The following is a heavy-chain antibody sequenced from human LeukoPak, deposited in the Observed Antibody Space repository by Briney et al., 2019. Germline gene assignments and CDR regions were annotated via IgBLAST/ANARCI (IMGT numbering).Heavy chain of an antibody. V-gene: IGHV3-66*01. D-gene: IGHD3-22*01. CDR2: IYSGGST. J-gene: IGHJ3*02. Sequence: GGALRLSCAASGFTVSSNYMSWVRQAPGKGLEWVSIIYSGGSTYYADSVKGRFTISRDNSKNTLYLQMNSLRAEDTAVYYCARDISSGYYDAFDIWGQGTMVTVSS. CDR1: GFTVSSNY. CDR3: ARDISSGYYDAFDI.